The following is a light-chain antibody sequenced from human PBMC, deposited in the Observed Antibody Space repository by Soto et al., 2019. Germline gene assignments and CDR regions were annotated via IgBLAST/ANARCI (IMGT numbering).Light chain of an antibody. Sequence: ETVSTQSPGTLSLSPGERATLSCRASQSVSSSYLAWYQQKPGQAPRLLIYGASSRATGIPDRFSGSGSGTDFTLTISRLEPEDLAVYYCQQYGSSPRTFGQGTKLEIK. J-gene: IGKJ2*01. CDR1: QSVSSSY. CDR2: GAS. V-gene: IGKV3-20*01. CDR3: QQYGSSPRT.